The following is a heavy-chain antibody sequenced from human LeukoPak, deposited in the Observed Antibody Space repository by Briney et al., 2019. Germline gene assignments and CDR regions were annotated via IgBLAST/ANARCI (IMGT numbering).Heavy chain of an antibody. Sequence: SETLSLTCSVSGASVTTGGFYWTWIRQLPGKGLEWIGYIYHSGSTKYHPSLESRLIISIDTSKNQFSLKLNSVTAADTAVYYCASGGGWYWSFDYWGQGTLVTVFS. CDR1: GASVTTGGFY. V-gene: IGHV4-31*03. CDR2: IYHSGST. D-gene: IGHD6-19*01. J-gene: IGHJ4*02. CDR3: ASGGGWYWSFDY.